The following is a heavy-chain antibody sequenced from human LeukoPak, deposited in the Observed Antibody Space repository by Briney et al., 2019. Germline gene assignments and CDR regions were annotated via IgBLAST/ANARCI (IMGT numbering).Heavy chain of an antibody. Sequence: GGSLRLSCAASGFTFSSYAMHWVRQAPGKGLEWVAVISYDGSNKYYADSVKGRFTISRDNSKNTLYLQMNSLRAKDTAVYYCASITFDYWGQGTLVTVSS. CDR1: GFTFSSYA. D-gene: IGHD3-10*01. CDR2: ISYDGSNK. CDR3: ASITFDY. J-gene: IGHJ4*02. V-gene: IGHV3-30*04.